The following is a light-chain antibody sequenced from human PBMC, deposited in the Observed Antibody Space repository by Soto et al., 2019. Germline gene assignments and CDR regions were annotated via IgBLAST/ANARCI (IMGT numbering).Light chain of an antibody. CDR3: QQSYTTPQT. Sequence: DIQMTQSPSSLSASVGDRVTITCRTSQTIGGYLNWYQHKPGKAPKLLIYAASRLQSGVPSRFSGSGSGTDFSLAISGLLPEDFATYYCQQSYTTPQTFGGWTKVNIK. CDR2: AAS. J-gene: IGKJ4*01. V-gene: IGKV1-39*01. CDR1: QTIGGY.